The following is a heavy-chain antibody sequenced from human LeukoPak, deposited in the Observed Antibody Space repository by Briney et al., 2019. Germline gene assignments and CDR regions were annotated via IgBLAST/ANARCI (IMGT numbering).Heavy chain of an antibody. Sequence: SETLSLTCIVSGGSISSNSYYWGWIRQPPGKGLEWIGGIYYSGSTYYNPSLKSRVTISVDTSKNQFSLKLRSVTAADTAVYYCASNNHRDGYSYGDYYFDYWGQGTLVTVSS. CDR2: IYYSGST. V-gene: IGHV4-39*07. CDR3: ASNNHRDGYSYGDYYFDY. J-gene: IGHJ4*02. CDR1: GGSISSNSYY. D-gene: IGHD5-18*01.